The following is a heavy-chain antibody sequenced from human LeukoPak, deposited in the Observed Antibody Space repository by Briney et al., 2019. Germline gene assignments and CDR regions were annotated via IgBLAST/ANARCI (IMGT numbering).Heavy chain of an antibody. Sequence: SETLSLTCTVSGGSISSYYWSWLRQPPGKGLEWIGYIYYSGSTKYNPSLKSRVTISLDTSKNQFSLKLSSVTAADTAVYYCARGSGYSYGSTYYFDYWGQGTLVTVSS. D-gene: IGHD5-18*01. CDR2: IYYSGST. CDR1: GGSISSYY. CDR3: ARGSGYSYGSTYYFDY. V-gene: IGHV4-59*01. J-gene: IGHJ4*02.